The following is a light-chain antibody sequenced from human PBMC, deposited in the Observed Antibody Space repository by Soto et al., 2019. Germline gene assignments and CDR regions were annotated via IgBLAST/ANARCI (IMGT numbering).Light chain of an antibody. CDR3: QQYNSYPWT. J-gene: IGKJ1*01. Sequence: DIQMTQSPSTLSASVGDSVTITCRASQSITIWLAWYQQKPGKAPKLLIYDASSLEGGVPSRFSGSGSETEFTLTISSLQPDDFATYYCQQYNSYPWTFGQGTKVDIK. V-gene: IGKV1-5*01. CDR2: DAS. CDR1: QSITIW.